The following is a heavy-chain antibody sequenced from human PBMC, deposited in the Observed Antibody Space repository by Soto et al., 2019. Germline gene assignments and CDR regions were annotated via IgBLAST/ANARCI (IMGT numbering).Heavy chain of an antibody. Sequence: SETLSLTCTVSHGSISSSNCYWGCIIQPPGKGLEWIGSIYYSGSTYYNPSLKSRVTISVDTSKNQFSLKLSSVTAADTAVYYCARLVYDSSGYRPGWGQGTLVTVSS. V-gene: IGHV4-39*01. CDR3: ARLVYDSSGYRPG. CDR2: IYYSGST. J-gene: IGHJ4*02. D-gene: IGHD3-22*01. CDR1: HGSISSSNCY.